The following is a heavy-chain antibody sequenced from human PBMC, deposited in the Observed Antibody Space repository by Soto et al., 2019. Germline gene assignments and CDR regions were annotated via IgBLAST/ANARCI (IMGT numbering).Heavy chain of an antibody. J-gene: IGHJ4*02. CDR3: ARNAGNYYYDSSGYYYFDY. V-gene: IGHV1-69*13. CDR1: GGTFSSYA. Sequence: ASVKVSCKASGGTFSSYAISWVRQAPGQGLEWMGGIIPIFGTANYAQKFQGRVTITADESTSTAYMELSSLRSEDTAVYYCARNAGNYYYDSSGYYYFDYWGQGTLVTVSS. CDR2: IIPIFGTA. D-gene: IGHD3-22*01.